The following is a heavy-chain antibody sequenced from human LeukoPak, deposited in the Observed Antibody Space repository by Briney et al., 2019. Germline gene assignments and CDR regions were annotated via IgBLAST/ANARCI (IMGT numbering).Heavy chain of an antibody. Sequence: ASVTVSCTASGFTFTSSAVQWVRQARGQRLEWIGWIVVGSGNTNYAQKFQERVTITRDMSTSTAYMELSSLRSEDTAVYYCAAAYYDILTGYSLFAFDIWGQGTMVTVSS. J-gene: IGHJ3*02. V-gene: IGHV1-58*01. D-gene: IGHD3-9*01. CDR2: IVVGSGNT. CDR3: AAAYYDILTGYSLFAFDI. CDR1: GFTFTSSA.